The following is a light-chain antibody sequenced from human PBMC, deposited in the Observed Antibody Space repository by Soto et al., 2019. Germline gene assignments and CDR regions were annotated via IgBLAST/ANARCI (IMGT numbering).Light chain of an antibody. V-gene: IGLV2-8*01. Sequence: QSALTQPPSASGSPGQSVIISCTGTSSDVGGYNYVSWYQQHPGKAPKLVIYEVSKRPSGVPDRFSGSKSGNTASLTVSGLQTEDEADYYCSSYAGSNNFVVFGGGTKLTVL. J-gene: IGLJ2*01. CDR3: SSYAGSNNFVV. CDR1: SSDVGGYNY. CDR2: EVS.